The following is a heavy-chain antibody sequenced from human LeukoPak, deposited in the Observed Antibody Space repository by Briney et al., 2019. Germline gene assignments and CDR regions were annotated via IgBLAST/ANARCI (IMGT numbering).Heavy chain of an antibody. CDR3: ARDFRVVGTNDAFDI. D-gene: IGHD1-26*01. CDR2: ITSSSSYI. J-gene: IGHJ3*02. V-gene: IGHV3-21*01. CDR1: GFTFSSQS. Sequence: PGGSLRLSCAASGFTFSSQSMNWVRQAPGKGLEWVSSITSSSSYIYCADSVKGRFTISRDNAKNSLYLQMNSLRAEDTAVYYCARDFRVVGTNDAFDIWGQGTMVTVSS.